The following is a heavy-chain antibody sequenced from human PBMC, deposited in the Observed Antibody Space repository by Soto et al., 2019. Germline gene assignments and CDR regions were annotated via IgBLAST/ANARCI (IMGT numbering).Heavy chain of an antibody. CDR3: ARGRDGDY. CDR2: ISAHNGNT. J-gene: IGHJ4*02. Sequence: QVHLVQSGAEVKKPGASVKVSCKGSGYTFTSYGITWVRQAPGQGLEWMGWISAHNGNTDYAQRLQGRVTGTRDTPTSTAYMERRSPRTDDTAVYYCARGRDGDYWGQGARVTVSS. V-gene: IGHV1-18*01. D-gene: IGHD6-6*01. CDR1: GYTFTSYG.